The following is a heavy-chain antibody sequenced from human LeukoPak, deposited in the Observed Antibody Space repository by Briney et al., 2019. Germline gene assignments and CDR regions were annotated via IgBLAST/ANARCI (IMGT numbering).Heavy chain of an antibody. CDR1: GFTFSSYE. Sequence: QSGGSLRLSCAASGFTFSSYEMNWVRPAPGKGLEWVSYITSSGSTIYYADSVKGRFTISRDNAKNSLYLQMNSLRAEDTAVYYCARGIAPHDYWGQGTLVTVSS. V-gene: IGHV3-48*03. J-gene: IGHJ4*02. CDR2: ITSSGSTI. D-gene: IGHD6-13*01. CDR3: ARGIAPHDY.